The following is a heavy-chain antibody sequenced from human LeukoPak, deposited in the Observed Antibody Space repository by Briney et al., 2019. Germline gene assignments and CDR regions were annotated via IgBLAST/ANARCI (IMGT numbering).Heavy chain of an antibody. V-gene: IGHV3-23*01. J-gene: IGHJ4*02. Sequence: GGSLRLSCAASGFTFSHSAMSWVRQAPGKGLEWVSNISGGDISTYYADSVKGRFTISRDNSKNTLYLQMNSLRAEDTAVYYCAKDPAVAGYDYWGQGTLVTVSS. CDR2: ISGGDIST. D-gene: IGHD6-19*01. CDR1: GFTFSHSA. CDR3: AKDPAVAGYDY.